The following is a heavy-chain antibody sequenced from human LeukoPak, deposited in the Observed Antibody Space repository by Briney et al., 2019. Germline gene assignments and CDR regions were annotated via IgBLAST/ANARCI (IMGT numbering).Heavy chain of an antibody. CDR1: GFTSYW. J-gene: IGHJ4*02. D-gene: IGHD3-16*01. CDR2: INQDGSEK. CDR3: ARSRYDYIWGIDY. V-gene: IGHV3-7*01. Sequence: AGGSLRLSCAASGFTSYWMTWVRQAPGKGLEWVANINQDGSEKYFVDSVKGRFAISRDNAKNSLYLQMNSLRDEDTAVFYCARSRYDYIWGIDYWGQGTLVTISS.